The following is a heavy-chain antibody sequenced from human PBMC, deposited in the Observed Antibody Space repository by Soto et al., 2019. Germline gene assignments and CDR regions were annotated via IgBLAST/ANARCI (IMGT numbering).Heavy chain of an antibody. CDR1: GYTFTSYD. V-gene: IGHV1-8*01. CDR3: ARGAGPYCSGGSCSHYMDV. Sequence: GASVKVSCKASGYTFTSYDINWVRQATGQGLEWMGWMNPNSGNTGYAQKFQGRVTMTRNTSISTAYMELSSLRSEDTAVYYCARGAGPYCSGGSCSHYMDVWGKGTTVTVSS. CDR2: MNPNSGNT. D-gene: IGHD2-15*01. J-gene: IGHJ6*03.